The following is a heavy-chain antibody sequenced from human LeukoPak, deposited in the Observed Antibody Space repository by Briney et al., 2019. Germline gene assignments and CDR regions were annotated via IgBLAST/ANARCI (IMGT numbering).Heavy chain of an antibody. CDR2: INHSGST. V-gene: IGHV4-34*01. CDR1: GGSFSGYY. J-gene: IGHJ6*03. Sequence: SETLSLTCAVYGGSFSGYYWSWIHQPPGKGLEWIGEINHSGSTNYNPSLKSRVTISVDTSKNQFSLKLSSVTAADTAVYYCARGGNYYYYYYMDVWGKGTTVTVSS. CDR3: ARGGNYYYYYYMDV.